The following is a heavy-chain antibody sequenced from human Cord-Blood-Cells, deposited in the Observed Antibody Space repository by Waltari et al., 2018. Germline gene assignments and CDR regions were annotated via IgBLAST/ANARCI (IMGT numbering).Heavy chain of an antibody. Sequence: QVQLVQSGAEVKKPGSSVKVSCKASGGTFSSYAISWVRQAPGQGLEWMGGTIPIFGTANYAQKFRGRVTITADESTSTAYMELSSLRSEDTAVYYCARPSQYCSSTSCYAFDIWGQGTMVTVSS. CDR3: ARPSQYCSSTSCYAFDI. CDR1: GGTFSSYA. V-gene: IGHV1-69*01. CDR2: TIPIFGTA. D-gene: IGHD2-2*01. J-gene: IGHJ3*02.